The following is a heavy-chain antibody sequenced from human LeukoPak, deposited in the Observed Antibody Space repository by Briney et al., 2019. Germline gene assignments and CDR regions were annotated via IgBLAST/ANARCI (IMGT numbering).Heavy chain of an antibody. Sequence: PSETLSLTCTVSGGSISSYHWNWIRQPPGKGLEWIGYISHSGSTYYNPSFKSRVTISVDRSKNQFSLKLSSVTAADTAVYYCARVRGQQLVIGAFDIWGQGTMVTVSS. CDR2: ISHSGST. CDR1: GGSISSYH. J-gene: IGHJ3*02. V-gene: IGHV4-59*12. D-gene: IGHD6-13*01. CDR3: ARVRGQQLVIGAFDI.